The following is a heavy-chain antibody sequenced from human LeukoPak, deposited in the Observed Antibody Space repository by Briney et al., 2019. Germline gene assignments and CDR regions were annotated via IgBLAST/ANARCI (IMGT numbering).Heavy chain of an antibody. CDR1: TGSFSGYY. D-gene: IGHD3-22*01. V-gene: IGHV4-34*01. CDR2: INHSGST. J-gene: IGHJ5*02. CDR3: ARRLIGFDT. Sequence: PSETLSLTCAVYTGSFSGYYWSWIRQPPGKGLEWIGEINHSGSTNYNPSLKSRVTISVDTSKNQFSLKLTSVTAADTAVYYCARRLIGFDTWGQGTLVTVSS.